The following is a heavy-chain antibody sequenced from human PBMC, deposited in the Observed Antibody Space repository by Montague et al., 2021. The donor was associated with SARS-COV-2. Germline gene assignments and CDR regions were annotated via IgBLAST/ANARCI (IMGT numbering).Heavy chain of an antibody. Sequence: SETLSLTCTVSGGSISSSSYYWGWIRQPPGKVLEWIGSIYYSGSTYYNPSLKSRVTISVDTSKNQFSLKLSSVTAADTAVYYCARRLSGYDRDDAFDIWGQGKMVTVSS. CDR2: IYYSGST. CDR1: GGSISSSSYY. V-gene: IGHV4-39*01. CDR3: ARRLSGYDRDDAFDI. D-gene: IGHD5-12*01. J-gene: IGHJ3*02.